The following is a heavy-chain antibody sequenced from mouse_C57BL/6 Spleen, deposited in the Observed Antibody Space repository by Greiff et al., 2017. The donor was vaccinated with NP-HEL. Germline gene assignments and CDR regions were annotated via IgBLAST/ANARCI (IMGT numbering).Heavy chain of an antibody. D-gene: IGHD2-2*01. J-gene: IGHJ1*03. CDR2: INPSNGGT. V-gene: IGHV1-53*01. CDR1: GYTFTSYW. Sequence: QVQLQQPGTELVKPGASVKLSCKASGYTFTSYWMHWVKQRPGQGLEWIGNINPSNGGTNYNEKFKSKATVTVDKSSSTAYMQLSSLTSEDAAVYDCARWLPWYFEVWGTGTTVTVAS. CDR3: ARWLPWYFEV.